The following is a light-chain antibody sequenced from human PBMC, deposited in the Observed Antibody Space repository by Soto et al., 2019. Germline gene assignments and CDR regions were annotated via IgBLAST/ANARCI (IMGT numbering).Light chain of an antibody. CDR3: HQYYNTPWT. CDR1: QSLLYYGNNKNY. CDR2: WAS. Sequence: DIVMTQSPDSLALSLGERATINCKSSQSLLYYGNNKNYFAWYQQKPGQPPKLLIYWASTRESGVPDRFSGSGSGTDFTLNIASLQAEDVAIYYCHQYYNTPWTFGQGTKVEIK. J-gene: IGKJ1*01. V-gene: IGKV4-1*01.